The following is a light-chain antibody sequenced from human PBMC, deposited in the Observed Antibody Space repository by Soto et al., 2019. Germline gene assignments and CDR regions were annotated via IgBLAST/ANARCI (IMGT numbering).Light chain of an antibody. CDR2: EVS. Sequence: QSVLTQPASVSGSPGQSITISCTGTSSDVGGYNYVSWYQHHPGKAPKLMIYEVSNRPSGVSNRFSGSKSGYTASLTISGLQAEDEADYFCRLHTSISTLFVLGTGNKVTVL. V-gene: IGLV2-14*01. CDR3: RLHTSISTLFV. J-gene: IGLJ1*01. CDR1: SSDVGGYNY.